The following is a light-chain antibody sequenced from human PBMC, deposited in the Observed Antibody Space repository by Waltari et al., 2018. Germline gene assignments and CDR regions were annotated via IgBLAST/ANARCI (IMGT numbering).Light chain of an antibody. CDR2: QDR. V-gene: IGLV3-1*01. Sequence: SYELTQPPSVSVSPGQTASITCSGDKLGDKYACWYQQKPGQSPVLVIYQDRKRPSGIHGRFSGSNSGNTATLTISGTQAMDEADYYCQAWDSSTASVVFGGGTKLTVL. CDR1: KLGDKY. J-gene: IGLJ2*01. CDR3: QAWDSSTASVV.